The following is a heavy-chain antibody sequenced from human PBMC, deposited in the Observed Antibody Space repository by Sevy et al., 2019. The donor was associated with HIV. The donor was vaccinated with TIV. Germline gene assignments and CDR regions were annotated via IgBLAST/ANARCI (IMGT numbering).Heavy chain of an antibody. V-gene: IGHV3-48*02. CDR3: ASDRGSGSYYLFDY. J-gene: IGHJ4*02. CDR1: GFTFSIYS. CDR2: MSTISTTI. D-gene: IGHD3-10*01. Sequence: GGSLRLSCAASGFTFSIYSMNWVRQAPGKGLEWVSYMSTISTTIYYADSVKGRFTISRDNAKNSLYLQMSRLRDEDTAVYYGASDRGSGSYYLFDYWGQGTLVTVSS.